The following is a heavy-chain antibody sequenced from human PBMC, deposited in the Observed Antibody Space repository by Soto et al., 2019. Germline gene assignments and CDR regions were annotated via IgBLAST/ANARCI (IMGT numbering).Heavy chain of an antibody. D-gene: IGHD6-6*01. V-gene: IGHV4-34*01. CDR3: ARKLAPHNWFDP. J-gene: IGHJ5*02. CDR1: GGSFSGYY. Sequence: QVQLQQWGAGLLKPSETLSLTCDVYGGSFSGYYWSWIRQPPGKGLEWIGEINHSGSTNYNPSLKSRVTISVDTSKNQFSLKLSSVTAADTAVYYCARKLAPHNWFDPWGQGTLVTVYS. CDR2: INHSGST.